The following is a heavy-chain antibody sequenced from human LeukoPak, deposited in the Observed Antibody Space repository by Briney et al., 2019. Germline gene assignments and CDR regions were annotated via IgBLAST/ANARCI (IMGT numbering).Heavy chain of an antibody. V-gene: IGHV3-48*01. J-gene: IGHJ4*02. D-gene: IGHD1-26*01. Sequence: GGSLRLSCAASGFTFSSYSMNWVRQAPGKGLEWVSYISSSSSTIYYADSVKGRFTISRDNAKNSLYLQMNSLRAEDTAVYYCARALGSYDDFWGQGTLVTVSS. CDR1: GFTFSSYS. CDR2: ISSSSSTI. CDR3: ARALGSYDDF.